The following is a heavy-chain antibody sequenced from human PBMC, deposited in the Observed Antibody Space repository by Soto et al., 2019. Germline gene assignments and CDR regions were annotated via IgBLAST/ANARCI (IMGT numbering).Heavy chain of an antibody. CDR3: AKDSHYYDSSGYWGYDYYYYGMDV. Sequence: PGGSLRLSCAASGFTFSSYAMSWVRQAPGKGLEWVSAISGSGGSTYYADSVKGRFTISRDNSKNTLYLQMNRLRAEDTAVYYCAKDSHYYDSSGYWGYDYYYYGMDVWGQGTTVTVSS. J-gene: IGHJ6*02. D-gene: IGHD3-22*01. CDR2: ISGSGGST. CDR1: GFTFSSYA. V-gene: IGHV3-23*01.